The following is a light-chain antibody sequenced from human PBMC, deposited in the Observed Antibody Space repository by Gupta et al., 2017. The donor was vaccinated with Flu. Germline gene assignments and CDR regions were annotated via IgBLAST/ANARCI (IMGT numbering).Light chain of an antibody. Sequence: DIQMTQSPSSLSVSVGDRVTITCQASQDITNYLNWYQQKQGKAPDLLICDTSNWETGVQSRFSGSGCGKNVAFTISSRQQEDIATYYSHQDEDLLYFTFGQGTQLEIK. CDR1: QDITNY. J-gene: IGKJ5*01. CDR2: DTS. V-gene: IGKV1-33*01. CDR3: HQDEDLLYFT.